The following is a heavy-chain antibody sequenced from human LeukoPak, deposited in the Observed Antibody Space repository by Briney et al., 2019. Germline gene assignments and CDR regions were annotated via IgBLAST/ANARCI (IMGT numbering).Heavy chain of an antibody. CDR2: IRYDGSNR. CDR1: GFTFSSYG. J-gene: IGHJ4*02. Sequence: SGGSLRLSCAASGFTFSSYGMHWVRQAPGKGLEWVAFIRYDGSNRFYADSVRGRFTISRDNSKNTVYLQMNSLRAEDTAVYYCAKDRSMTTVTPFDNWGQGTLVAVSS. CDR3: AKDRSMTTVTPFDN. D-gene: IGHD4-17*01. V-gene: IGHV3-30*02.